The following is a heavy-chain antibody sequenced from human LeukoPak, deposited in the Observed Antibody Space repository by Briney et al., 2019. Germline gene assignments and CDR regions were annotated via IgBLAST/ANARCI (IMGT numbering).Heavy chain of an antibody. V-gene: IGHV3-23*01. D-gene: IGHD4/OR15-4a*01. CDR3: AKPPNYGAYYYGMDV. CDR1: GFTFTNYA. Sequence: GGSLRLSCAASGFTFTNYAMSWVRRAPGKGLDWVSAISYNGGSTYYSDSVKGRFNISRDNSKNTVYLQMNSLRAGDTAVYYCAKPPNYGAYYYGMDVWGKGTTVTVSS. J-gene: IGHJ6*04. CDR2: ISYNGGST.